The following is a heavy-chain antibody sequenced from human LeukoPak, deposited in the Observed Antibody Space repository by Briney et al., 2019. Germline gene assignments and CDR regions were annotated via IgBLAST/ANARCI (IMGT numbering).Heavy chain of an antibody. CDR2: IGKDGGAK. D-gene: IGHD3-10*02. CDR1: RFTFRSYW. Sequence: TGGSLRLSCEASRFTFRSYWMSWVRQAPGKGLEWVANIGKDGGAKFYLDSVEGRFTISRDNAGNSLYLQMNSLRAEDTAVYYCARVLGSYDVGDVWGQGTTVTVSS. CDR3: ARVLGSYDVGDV. V-gene: IGHV3-7*01. J-gene: IGHJ6*02.